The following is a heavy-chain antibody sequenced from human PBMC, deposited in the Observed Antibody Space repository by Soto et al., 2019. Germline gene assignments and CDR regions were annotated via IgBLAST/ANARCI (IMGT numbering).Heavy chain of an antibody. CDR2: TYYTSTWYN. J-gene: IGHJ5*02. CDR1: GDSVSRNSVA. CDR3: ARDRHLPGPYNWFDP. Sequence: PSQTLSLTCAISGDSVSRNSVAWNWIRQSTSRGLEWLGRTYYTSTWYNDYAVSVKSRITIKPDTSKNQVSLQLNSVTPEDTAVYYCARDRHLPGPYNWFDPWGQGTLVTVSS. V-gene: IGHV6-1*01.